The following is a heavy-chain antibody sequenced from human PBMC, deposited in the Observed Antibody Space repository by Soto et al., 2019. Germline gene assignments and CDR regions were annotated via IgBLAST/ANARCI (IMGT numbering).Heavy chain of an antibody. D-gene: IGHD1-26*01. CDR1: GFTFSSYA. CDR2: ISGSGGST. CDR3: AKAIVGATTWYYYYGMDV. Sequence: GGSLRLSCAASGFTFSSYAMSWVRQAPGKGLEWVSAISGSGGSTYYADSVKGRFTISRDNSKNTLYLQMNSLRAEDTAVYYCAKAIVGATTWYYYYGMDVWGQGTTVTVSS. V-gene: IGHV3-23*01. J-gene: IGHJ6*02.